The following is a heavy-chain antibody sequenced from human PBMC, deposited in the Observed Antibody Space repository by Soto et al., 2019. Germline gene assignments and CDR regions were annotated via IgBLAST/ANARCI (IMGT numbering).Heavy chain of an antibody. V-gene: IGHV3-7*03. J-gene: IGHJ3*02. D-gene: IGHD7-27*01. CDR3: ARDRFETLGIELKMAFDI. CDR2: IKQDGSEK. Sequence: GGSLRLSCAASGFTFSSYWMSWVRQAPGKGLEWVANIKQDGSEKYYVDSLKGRFTISRYNAKNSLYLQMNSLRAEDTAVYYCARDRFETLGIELKMAFDIWGQGTMVTVSS. CDR1: GFTFSSYW.